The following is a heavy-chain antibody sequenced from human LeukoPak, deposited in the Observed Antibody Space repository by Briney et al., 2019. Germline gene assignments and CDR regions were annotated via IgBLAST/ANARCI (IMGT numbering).Heavy chain of an antibody. D-gene: IGHD2-2*01. CDR2: IIPIFGTA. J-gene: IGHJ4*02. Sequence: ASVKVSCKASGGTFSSYAISWVRQAPGQGLEWMGRIIPIFGTANYAQKFQGRVTITTDESTSTAYMELSSLRSEGTAVYYCARAVGYCSSTSCLTYFDYWGQGTLVTVSS. CDR3: ARAVGYCSSTSCLTYFDY. CDR1: GGTFSSYA. V-gene: IGHV1-69*05.